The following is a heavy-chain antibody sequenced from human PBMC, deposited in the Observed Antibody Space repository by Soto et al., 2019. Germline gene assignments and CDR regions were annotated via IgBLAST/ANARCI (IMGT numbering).Heavy chain of an antibody. CDR3: VKSGYCISGSCSQGWIDP. V-gene: IGHV1-69*01. CDR1: GGTLNSYA. CDR2: IIPFLGTA. Sequence: QVQLVQSGAEVKKPGSSVKVSCKASGGTLNSYAISWVRQAPGQGLEWMGEIIPFLGTAKYAQKLQGSVTITADESTSTAYMELSSLRSDDTALYYCVKSGYCISGSCSQGWIDPWGQGTLVTVSS. D-gene: IGHD2-15*01. J-gene: IGHJ5*02.